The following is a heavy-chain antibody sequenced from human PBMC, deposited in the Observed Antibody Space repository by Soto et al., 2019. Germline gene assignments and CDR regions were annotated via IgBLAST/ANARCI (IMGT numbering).Heavy chain of an antibody. D-gene: IGHD2-2*01. J-gene: IGHJ6*02. CDR2: IYYSGST. CDR3: ARGQLLYYYYYGMDV. V-gene: IGHV4-59*01. Sequence: SETLSLTGTVSGGSISSYYWSWIRQPPGKGLEWIGYIYYSGSTNYNPSLKSRVTISVDTSKNQFSLKLSSVTAADTAVYYCARGQLLYYYYYGMDVWGQGTTVTVSS. CDR1: GGSISSYY.